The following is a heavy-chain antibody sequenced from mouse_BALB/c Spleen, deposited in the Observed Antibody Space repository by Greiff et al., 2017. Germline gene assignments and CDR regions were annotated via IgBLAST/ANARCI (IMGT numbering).Heavy chain of an antibody. V-gene: IGHV1S56*01. CDR3: ARVGNYAMDY. J-gene: IGHJ4*01. Sequence: VQLQQSGPELVKPGASVRISCKASGYTFTSYYIHWVKQRPGQGLEWIGWIYPGNVNTKYNEKFKGKATLTADKSSSTAYMQLSSLTSEDSAVYFCARVGNYAMDYWGQGTSVTVSS. D-gene: IGHD2-14*01. CDR1: GYTFTSYY. CDR2: IYPGNVNT.